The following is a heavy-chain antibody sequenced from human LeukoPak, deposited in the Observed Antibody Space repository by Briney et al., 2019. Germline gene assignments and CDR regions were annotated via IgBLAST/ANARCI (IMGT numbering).Heavy chain of an antibody. CDR3: ARLDCSSTSCYRAFDY. D-gene: IGHD2-2*01. CDR2: ISAYNGDT. J-gene: IGHJ4*02. Sequence: GASVKVSCKASGYTFTSHGISWVRQAPGQGLEWMGWISAYNGDTKYAQNLQGRVTLTTYTSTSTAYMELRSLRSDDTAVYYCARLDCSSTSCYRAFDYWGQGTLVTVSS. V-gene: IGHV1-18*01. CDR1: GYTFTSHG.